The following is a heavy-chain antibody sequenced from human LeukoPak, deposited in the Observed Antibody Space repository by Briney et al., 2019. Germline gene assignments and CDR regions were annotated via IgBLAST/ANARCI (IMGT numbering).Heavy chain of an antibody. J-gene: IGHJ6*02. V-gene: IGHV3-7*03. CDR1: GFTFSRYW. Sequence: PGGSLRLSCAASGFTFSRYWMNWVRQAPGKGLEWVVSINHNGNVNYYVDSVKGRFTISRDNAKNSLYLQMSNLRAEDTAVYFCARGGGLDVWGQGATVTVSS. CDR2: INHNGNVN. D-gene: IGHD3-16*01. CDR3: ARGGGLDV.